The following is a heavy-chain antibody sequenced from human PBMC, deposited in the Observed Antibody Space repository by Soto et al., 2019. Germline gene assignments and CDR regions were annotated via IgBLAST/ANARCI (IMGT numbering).Heavy chain of an antibody. CDR2: INPNSGGT. Sequence: ASVKVSCKASGYTFTGYYMHWVRQAPGQGLEWMGWINPNSGGTNYAQKFQGRVTMTRDTSISTAYMELSRLRSDDTAVYYCARDPTYYELEPNRPLFSHGMDVWGQGTTVTVSS. CDR1: GYTFTGYY. V-gene: IGHV1-2*02. D-gene: IGHD1-1*01. J-gene: IGHJ6*02. CDR3: ARDPTYYELEPNRPLFSHGMDV.